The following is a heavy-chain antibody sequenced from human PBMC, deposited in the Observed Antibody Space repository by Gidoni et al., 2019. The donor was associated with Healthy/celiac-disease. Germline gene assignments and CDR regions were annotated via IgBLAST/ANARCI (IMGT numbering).Heavy chain of an antibody. CDR3: ARDPKLGYCSSTSCYEGDRYYYYGMDV. J-gene: IGHJ6*02. D-gene: IGHD2-2*01. CDR1: GGTFSSYA. Sequence: QVQLVQSGAEVKKPGSSVKVSCTASGGTFSSYAISWVRQAPGQGLEWMGRIIPILGIANYAQKFQGRVTITSDKSTSTAYMELSSLRSEDTAVYYCARDPKLGYCSSTSCYEGDRYYYYGMDVWGQGTTVTVSS. V-gene: IGHV1-69*04. CDR2: IIPILGIA.